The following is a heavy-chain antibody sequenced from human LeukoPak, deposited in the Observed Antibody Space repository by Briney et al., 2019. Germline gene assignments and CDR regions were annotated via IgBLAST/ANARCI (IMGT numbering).Heavy chain of an antibody. Sequence: SQTLSLTCTVSGGSISSGGYYWSWIRQHPGKGLEWIGYIYYSGSTYYNPSLKSRVTISVDMSKNQFSLKLSSVTAADTAVYYCAREAGSGSFFDYWGQGTLVTVSS. V-gene: IGHV4-31*03. CDR2: IYYSGST. CDR1: GGSISSGGYY. J-gene: IGHJ4*02. D-gene: IGHD3-10*01. CDR3: AREAGSGSFFDY.